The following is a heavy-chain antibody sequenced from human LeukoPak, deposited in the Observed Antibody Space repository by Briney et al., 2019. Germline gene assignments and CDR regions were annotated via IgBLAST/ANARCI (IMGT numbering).Heavy chain of an antibody. Sequence: PSETLSLTCAVYGGSFSGYYWSWIRQPPGKGLEWIGEINHSGSTNYNPSLKSRVTISVDTSKNQFSLKLSSVTAADTAVYYCVRGAITMVRGVIKSYYYYYGMDVWGQGTTVTVSS. V-gene: IGHV4-34*01. CDR1: GGSFSGYY. CDR3: VRGAITMVRGVIKSYYYYYGMDV. J-gene: IGHJ6*02. D-gene: IGHD3-10*01. CDR2: INHSGST.